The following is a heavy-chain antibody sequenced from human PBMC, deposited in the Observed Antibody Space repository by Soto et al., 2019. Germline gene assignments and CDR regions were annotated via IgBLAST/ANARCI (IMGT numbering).Heavy chain of an antibody. V-gene: IGHV4-31*03. CDR1: GGSISSGSFY. Sequence: QVQLQESGPGLVKPSQTLSLTCSVSGGSISSGSFYWTWIRHHPGKGLGWIGYIHSSGSTYYNPSLKSRVSMSVDTSKNHFSLKLSSVTAADTAVYYCAREDRNYYDRSGYFHWGQGTLVTVSS. J-gene: IGHJ4*02. D-gene: IGHD3-22*01. CDR2: IHSSGST. CDR3: AREDRNYYDRSGYFH.